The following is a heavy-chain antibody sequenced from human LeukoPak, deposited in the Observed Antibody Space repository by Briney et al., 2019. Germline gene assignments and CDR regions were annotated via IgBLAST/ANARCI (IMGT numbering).Heavy chain of an antibody. CDR3: ARKYSSGFDWFDP. V-gene: IGHV4-34*01. J-gene: IGHJ5*02. CDR2: IYYSGST. CDR1: GESFSGYY. D-gene: IGHD6-19*01. Sequence: SESLSLTCAVYGESFSGYYWSWMRQPPGKGLEWIGSIYYSGSTYYNPSLKSRVTISVDTSKNQFSLKLSSVTAADTAVYYCARKYSSGFDWFDPWGQGTLVTVSS.